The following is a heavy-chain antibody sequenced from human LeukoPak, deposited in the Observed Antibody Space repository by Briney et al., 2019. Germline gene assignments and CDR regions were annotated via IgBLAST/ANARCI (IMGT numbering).Heavy chain of an antibody. CDR1: GGSFSGYY. D-gene: IGHD6-13*01. CDR2: INHSGST. Sequence: SETLSLTCAVYGGSFSGYYWSWIRQPPGKGLEWIGEINHSGSTNYNPSLKSRVTISVDTSKNQFSLKLSSVTAADTAVYYCASPYSSSWYGFDYWGQGTLVTVSS. J-gene: IGHJ4*02. V-gene: IGHV4-34*01. CDR3: ASPYSSSWYGFDY.